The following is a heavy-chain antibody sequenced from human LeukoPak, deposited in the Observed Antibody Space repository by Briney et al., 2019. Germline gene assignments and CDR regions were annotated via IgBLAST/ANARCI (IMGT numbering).Heavy chain of an antibody. CDR1: GGSFSDYY. V-gene: IGHV4-34*01. CDR2: INLRGST. D-gene: IGHD3-10*01. Sequence: PSETLSLTCAVYGGSFSDYYWNWIRQSTGKGLEWIGEINLRGSTTYNPSLKSRVTISLDASKSQLSLKLSPVTAADTAVYYCARVGEPPFYYYYMDVWGKGTTVTISS. J-gene: IGHJ6*03. CDR3: ARVGEPPFYYYYMDV.